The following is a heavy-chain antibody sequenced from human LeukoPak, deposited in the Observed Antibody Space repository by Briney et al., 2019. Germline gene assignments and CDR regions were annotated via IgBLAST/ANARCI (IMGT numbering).Heavy chain of an antibody. CDR2: ISGSGGST. V-gene: IGHV3-23*01. J-gene: IGHJ4*02. CDR3: AKVISYYYGSGSYLLDY. CDR1: GFTFSSYA. D-gene: IGHD3-10*01. Sequence: GGSLRLSCAASGFTFSSYAMSWVRQAPGKGLEWVSAISGSGGSTYYADSVKGRFTISRDKSKNTLYLQMNSLRAEDTAVYYCAKVISYYYGSGSYLLDYWGQGTLVTVSS.